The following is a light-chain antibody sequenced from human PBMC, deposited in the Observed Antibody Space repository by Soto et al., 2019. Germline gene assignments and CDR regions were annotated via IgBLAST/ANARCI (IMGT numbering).Light chain of an antibody. CDR2: EVS. Sequence: QSALTQPASVSGSPGQSITISCTGTSSDVGAYEYVSWYQQHPGKAPKLMIYEVSNRPSGVSNRFSGSKSGNTASLTISGLQAEDEADYYCCSYTIISTGVFGGGTKLTVL. CDR1: SSDVGAYEY. CDR3: CSYTIISTGV. J-gene: IGLJ3*02. V-gene: IGLV2-14*01.